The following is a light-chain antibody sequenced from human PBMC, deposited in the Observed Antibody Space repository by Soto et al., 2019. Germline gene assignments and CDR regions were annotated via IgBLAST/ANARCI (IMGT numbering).Light chain of an antibody. V-gene: IGLV2-11*01. CDR3: CSYAGTYNFWV. Sequence: QSALTQPRSVSGSPGQSVTIFCTGTNSDIGGYNYVSWYQQHPGKAPKVMIYDVSRRPSGVPDRFSGSKSGNTASLTISGLQAEDEADYYCCSYAGTYNFWVFGGGTQLTVL. J-gene: IGLJ3*02. CDR2: DVS. CDR1: NSDIGGYNY.